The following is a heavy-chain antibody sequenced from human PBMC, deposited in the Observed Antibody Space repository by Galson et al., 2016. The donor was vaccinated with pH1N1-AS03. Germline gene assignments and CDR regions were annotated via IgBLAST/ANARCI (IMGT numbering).Heavy chain of an antibody. Sequence: QSGAEVKKPGASVKVSCKASDYTFGIGWVRPAPGQGLEWMGWISTYNGSTKYAQKFQGRVTMTTDTSTSTAYMELRNLRSDDTAVYYCGGGTSDAFDIWGQGTMVIVSS. D-gene: IGHD1-1*01. CDR2: ISTYNGST. V-gene: IGHV1-18*01. CDR1: DYTFG. J-gene: IGHJ3*02. CDR3: GGGTSDAFDI.